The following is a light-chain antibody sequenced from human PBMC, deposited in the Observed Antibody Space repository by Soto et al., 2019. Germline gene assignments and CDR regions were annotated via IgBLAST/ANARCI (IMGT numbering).Light chain of an antibody. J-gene: IGLJ1*01. Sequence: SVLTQPASVSGSPGQSITISCTGTSSDVGGYNYVSWYQHHPGKAPKLMIYDVSNRPSGVSNRFSGSKSGNTASLIISGLQAEDEADYYCSSYTSSSTLSTYVSGTGTKVTVL. CDR3: SSYTSSSTLSTYV. CDR1: SSDVGGYNY. V-gene: IGLV2-14*03. CDR2: DVS.